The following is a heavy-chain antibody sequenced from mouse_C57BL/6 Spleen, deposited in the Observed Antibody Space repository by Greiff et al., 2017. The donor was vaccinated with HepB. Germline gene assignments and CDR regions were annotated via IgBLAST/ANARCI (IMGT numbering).Heavy chain of an antibody. CDR2: IHPSDSDT. Sequence: QVQLQQPGAELVKPGASVKVSCKASGYTFTSYWMHWVKQRPGQGLEWIGRIHPSDSDTNYNQKFKGKATLTVDKSSSTAYMQLSSLTSEDSAVYYCAIGGYYYGSSSFAYWGQGTLVTVSA. D-gene: IGHD1-1*01. V-gene: IGHV1-74*01. CDR1: GYTFTSYW. J-gene: IGHJ3*01. CDR3: AIGGYYYGSSSFAY.